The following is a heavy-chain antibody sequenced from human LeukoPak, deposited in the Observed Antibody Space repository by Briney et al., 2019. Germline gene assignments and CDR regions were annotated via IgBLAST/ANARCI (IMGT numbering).Heavy chain of an antibody. CDR1: GYXFTGYY. V-gene: IGHV1-2*02. CDR3: ARWDYYDTSAYSGDFDY. D-gene: IGHD3-22*01. CDR2: VNPNSGGT. Sequence: ASVKVSCKTSGYXFTGYYIHWVRQAPGQGLEWMGWVNPNSGGTKYAQKFQGRVTMTRDTSISTVYMELSSLRSDDTAVYYCARWDYYDTSAYSGDFDYWGQGTLVTVSS. J-gene: IGHJ4*02.